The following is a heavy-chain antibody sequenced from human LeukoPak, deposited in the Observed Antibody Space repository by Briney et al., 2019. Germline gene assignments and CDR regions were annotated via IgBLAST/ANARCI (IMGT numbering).Heavy chain of an antibody. Sequence: SVKVSCKASGGTFSSYAISWVRQAPGEGLEWMGRIIPIFGTANYAQKLQGRVTITTDASTSTAYMELSSLRSEDTAVYYCAACSGGSCYEFDPWGQGTLVTVSS. D-gene: IGHD2-15*01. CDR1: GGTFSSYA. CDR2: IIPIFGTA. J-gene: IGHJ5*02. CDR3: AACSGGSCYEFDP. V-gene: IGHV1-69*05.